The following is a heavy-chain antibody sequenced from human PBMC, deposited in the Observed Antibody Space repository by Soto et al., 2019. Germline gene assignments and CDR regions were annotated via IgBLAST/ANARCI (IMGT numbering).Heavy chain of an antibody. V-gene: IGHV2-5*02. CDR2: IYWDDDQ. Sequence: ESCPSLVNPTQTLTLTCPFSGFSLSTSGGGVGWIRQPPGKALEWLGIIYWDDDQRYSPSLKSRVTITKDTFKNQLVLTMTNMDPVDTATYYCAHLPWKQLWPRAPVVYWGQGTPVTVSS. CDR3: AHLPWKQLWPRAPVVY. D-gene: IGHD5-18*01. J-gene: IGHJ4*02. CDR1: GFSLSTSGGG.